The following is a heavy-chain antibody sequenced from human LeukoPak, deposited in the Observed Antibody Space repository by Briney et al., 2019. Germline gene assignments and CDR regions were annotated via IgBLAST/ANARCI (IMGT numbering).Heavy chain of an antibody. CDR1: GFTLTNYW. J-gene: IGHJ6*02. CDR3: ARRNTMDV. Sequence: PGGSLRLSCAASGFTLTNYWMSLVRQAPGKGLEWVANVKQDGSGEYYVDSVKGRFTISRDSAKNSLYLQMNSLRAEDTAVYYCARRNTMDVWGQGTTVIVFS. V-gene: IGHV3-7*03. CDR2: VKQDGSGE.